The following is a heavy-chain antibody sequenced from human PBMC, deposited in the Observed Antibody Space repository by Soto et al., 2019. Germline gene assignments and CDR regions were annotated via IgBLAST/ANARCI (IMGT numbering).Heavy chain of an antibody. CDR1: GASINSGTYY. CDR3: ARCGGYCYGRSCFFSFDP. CDR2: VYHSGST. J-gene: IGHJ5*02. Sequence: SETLSLTCTVSGASINSGTYYWGWIRQSPGKGLEWLGTVYHSGSTYYNPSLKSRLTLSVDTSRNHFSLKLNSVTAADTAVYYCARCGGYCYGRSCFFSFDPWGQGTLVPVSS. V-gene: IGHV4-39*02. D-gene: IGHD2-15*01.